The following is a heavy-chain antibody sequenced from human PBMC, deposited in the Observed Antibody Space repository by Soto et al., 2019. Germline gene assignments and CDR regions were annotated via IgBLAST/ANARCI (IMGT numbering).Heavy chain of an antibody. D-gene: IGHD2-21*02. CDR2: VYYSGGA. Sequence: SETLSLTCTVSGGSISGYYWSWIRQPPGKGLEWIGNVYYSGGAKYNPSVKRRVSISVDTSKNQFSLNLSSVTAADTAVYYCTRDGDGRMTTNPYYYYGMDVWGPGITVTVSS. J-gene: IGHJ6*02. V-gene: IGHV4-59*01. CDR1: GGSISGYY. CDR3: TRDGDGRMTTNPYYYYGMDV.